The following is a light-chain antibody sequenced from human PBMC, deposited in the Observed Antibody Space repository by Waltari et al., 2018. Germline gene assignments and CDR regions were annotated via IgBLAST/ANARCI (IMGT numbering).Light chain of an antibody. CDR2: EVV. Sequence: QSALTQPASVSGTPGQSITISCSGTTSDVGSYHLVSWYQHHPVEAPKLLICEVVQRPPDPSRRFAGAKSGSTASLTIAGLQPEDEADYYCCSYAGRGTYVFGSGTKVTVL. J-gene: IGLJ1*01. CDR3: CSYAGRGTYV. V-gene: IGLV2-23*02. CDR1: TSDVGSYHL.